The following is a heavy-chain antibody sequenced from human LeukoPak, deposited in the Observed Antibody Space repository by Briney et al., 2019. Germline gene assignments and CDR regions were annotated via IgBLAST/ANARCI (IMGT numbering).Heavy chain of an antibody. CDR2: INPNSGVT. Sequence: ASVKVSCKASGYTFTSYDINWVRQATGQGLEWMGWINPNSGVTHYAQKFQGRVTMTSDTSISTAYMELSRLRSDDTAVYYCARDGIYGSGSYYEIGWFDPWGQGTLVTVSS. CDR1: GYTFTSYD. V-gene: IGHV1-2*02. CDR3: ARDGIYGSGSYYEIGWFDP. J-gene: IGHJ5*02. D-gene: IGHD3-10*01.